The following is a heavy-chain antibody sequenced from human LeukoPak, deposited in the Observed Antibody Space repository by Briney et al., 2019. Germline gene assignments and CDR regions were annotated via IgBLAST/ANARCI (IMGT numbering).Heavy chain of an antibody. CDR3: ARVDILTGYYRGFGH. D-gene: IGHD3-9*01. CDR1: GGAVSSGSYY. Sequence: SETLSLTCTVSGGAVSSGSYYWSWIRQPPGKGLEWIGYIYYSGSTNYNPSLKSRVTISVDTSKNQFSLKLSSVTAADTAVYYCARVDILTGYYRGFGHWGQGTLVTVSS. J-gene: IGHJ4*01. V-gene: IGHV4-61*01. CDR2: IYYSGST.